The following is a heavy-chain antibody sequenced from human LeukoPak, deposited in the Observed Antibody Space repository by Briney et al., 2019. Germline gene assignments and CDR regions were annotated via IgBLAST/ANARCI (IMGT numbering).Heavy chain of an antibody. CDR2: TYYSGST. CDR3: ARLRRRVRDPNWFDP. D-gene: IGHD3-10*01. V-gene: IGHV4-39*01. Sequence: KSSETLSLTCTVSGGSISSNSYYWGWIRQPPGKGLGWIGTTYYSGSTYYNPSLKSRVTISVDTSKNQFSLKLSSVTAADTAVYYCARLRRRVRDPNWFDPWGQGTLVIVSS. J-gene: IGHJ5*02. CDR1: GGSISSNSYY.